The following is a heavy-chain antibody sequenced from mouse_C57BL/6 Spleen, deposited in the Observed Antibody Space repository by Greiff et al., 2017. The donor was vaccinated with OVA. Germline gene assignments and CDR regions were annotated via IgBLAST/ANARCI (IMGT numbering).Heavy chain of an antibody. CDR3: TREGVYYEAWFAY. CDR2: IDPETGGT. J-gene: IGHJ3*01. D-gene: IGHD2-4*01. Sequence: QVQLKQSAAELVRPGASVTLSCKASGYTFTDYEMHWVKQTPVHGLEWIGAIDPETGGTAYNQKFKGKAILTADKSSSTAYMELRSLTSEDSAVYYCTREGVYYEAWFAYWGQGTLVTVSA. CDR1: GYTFTDYE. V-gene: IGHV1-15*01.